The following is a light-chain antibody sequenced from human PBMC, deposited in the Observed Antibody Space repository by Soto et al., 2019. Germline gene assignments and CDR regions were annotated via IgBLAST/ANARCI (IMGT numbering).Light chain of an antibody. J-gene: IGKJ4*01. V-gene: IGKV3-11*01. Sequence: EIVLTQSPATLSLSPGERATLSCRASQSISSYLGWYQQKPGQAPRLLIYDAFNRAAGIPARFSGSGSGTDFTPTISSLEPEDFVVYYCQPRSKWPLTFGGGTNVEIK. CDR3: QPRSKWPLT. CDR2: DAF. CDR1: QSISSY.